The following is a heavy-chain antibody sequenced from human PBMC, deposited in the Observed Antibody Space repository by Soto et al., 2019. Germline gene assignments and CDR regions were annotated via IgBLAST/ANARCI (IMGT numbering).Heavy chain of an antibody. CDR3: ARELQLGDY. CDR1: GFTFSSYE. CDR2: ISSSGSTI. Sequence: GGSLRLSCAASGFTFSSYEMNWVRQAPGKGLEWVSYISSSGSTIYYADSVKGRFTISRDNAKNSLYLQLNSLRAEDTAVYYCARELQLGDYWGQGTLVTVSS. J-gene: IGHJ4*02. D-gene: IGHD7-27*01. V-gene: IGHV3-48*03.